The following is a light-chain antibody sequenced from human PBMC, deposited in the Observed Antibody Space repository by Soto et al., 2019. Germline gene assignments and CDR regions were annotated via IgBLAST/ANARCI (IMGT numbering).Light chain of an antibody. J-gene: IGKJ3*01. CDR2: GSS. V-gene: IGKV1-27*01. CDR3: QKYDSAPFT. Sequence: DVQMTQSPSPLSASVGDRVTIACRASQAISHYLAWYQQKPGKVPELLIYGSSTLQSGVPSRFSGSGSGTDFTLTISSLQPEDVATYYCQKYDSAPFTFSPGTKVDIK. CDR1: QAISHY.